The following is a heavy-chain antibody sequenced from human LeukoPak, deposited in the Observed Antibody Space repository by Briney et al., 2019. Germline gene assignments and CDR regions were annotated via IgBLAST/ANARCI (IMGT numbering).Heavy chain of an antibody. Sequence: GASVKVSCXASGYTFTSYYIHWVRQAPGQGLEWMGIINPSGGGTSYAQKFQGRVTMTRDTSTSTVYMELSSLRSEDTAVYYCARGGITMVREFDYWGQGTLVTVSS. CDR2: INPSGGGT. V-gene: IGHV1-46*01. J-gene: IGHJ4*02. CDR1: GYTFTSYY. CDR3: ARGGITMVREFDY. D-gene: IGHD3-10*01.